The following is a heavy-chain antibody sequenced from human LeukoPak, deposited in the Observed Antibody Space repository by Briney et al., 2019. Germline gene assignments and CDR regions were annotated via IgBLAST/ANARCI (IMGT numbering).Heavy chain of an antibody. D-gene: IGHD3-22*01. V-gene: IGHV3-53*01. J-gene: IGHJ5*02. CDR2: IYSGGST. Sequence: GGSLRLSCAASGFTVSSNYMSWVRQAPGKGLEWVSVIYSGGSTYYADSVKGRFTISRDNSKNTLYLQMNSLRAEDTAVYYCARDLSWYYYDTWGQGTLVTVSS. CDR3: ARDLSWYYYDT. CDR1: GFTVSSNY.